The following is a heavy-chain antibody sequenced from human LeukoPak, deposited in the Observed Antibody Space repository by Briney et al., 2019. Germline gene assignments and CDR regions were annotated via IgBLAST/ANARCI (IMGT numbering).Heavy chain of an antibody. V-gene: IGHV3-11*01. Sequence: GGSLRLSCAASGFTFSDYYMSWIRQAPGKGLEWVSYISSSGSTIYYADSVKGRFTISRDNAKNSLYLQTNSLRAEDTAVYYCAREGAISTIFGVRPGGYYFDYWGQGTLVTVSS. CDR3: AREGAISTIFGVRPGGYYFDY. J-gene: IGHJ4*02. CDR2: ISSSGSTI. D-gene: IGHD3-3*01. CDR1: GFTFSDYY.